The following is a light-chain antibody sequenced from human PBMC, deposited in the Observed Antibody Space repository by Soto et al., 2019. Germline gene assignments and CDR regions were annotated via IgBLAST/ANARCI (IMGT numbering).Light chain of an antibody. CDR3: QQYGSSPEYT. V-gene: IGKV3-20*01. CDR2: CAS. J-gene: IGKJ2*01. Sequence: EIVLTQSPGTLSLSPGERATLSCRASQSVSSSDLAWYQQKPGQAPRLLIYCASSRATGIPDRFSGSGSGTDFTLTISRLEPEDFAVYYCQQYGSSPEYTFGQENKLESK. CDR1: QSVSSSD.